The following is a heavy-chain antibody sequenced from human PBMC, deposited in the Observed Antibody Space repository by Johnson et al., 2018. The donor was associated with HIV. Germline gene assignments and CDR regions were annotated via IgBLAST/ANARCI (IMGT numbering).Heavy chain of an antibody. Sequence: QMLLVESGGGVVQPGRSLRLSCAASGFTFSSYAMHWVRQAPGKGLEWVAVISYDGSNKYYADSVTGRFTISRDNSKNTLYLQMNSLRAEDTAVYYCARVPSAAAGSRGGTFDIWGQGTMVTVSS. D-gene: IGHD6-13*01. CDR1: GFTFSSYA. J-gene: IGHJ3*02. CDR2: ISYDGSNK. CDR3: ARVPSAAAGSRGGTFDI. V-gene: IGHV3-30*04.